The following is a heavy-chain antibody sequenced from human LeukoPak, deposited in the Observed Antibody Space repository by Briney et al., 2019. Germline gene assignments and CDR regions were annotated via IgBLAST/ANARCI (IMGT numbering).Heavy chain of an antibody. CDR3: ARGPTYYDFWSGYYYYYMDV. Sequence: SETLSLTCTVSGGSINTYYWTWIRQPAGKGLEWIGRIYTSGSTNYNPSLKSRVTISVDTSKNQFSLKLSSVTAADTAVYYCARGPTYYDFWSGYYYYYMDVWGKGTTVTVSS. V-gene: IGHV4-4*07. CDR1: GGSINTYY. CDR2: IYTSGST. D-gene: IGHD3-3*01. J-gene: IGHJ6*03.